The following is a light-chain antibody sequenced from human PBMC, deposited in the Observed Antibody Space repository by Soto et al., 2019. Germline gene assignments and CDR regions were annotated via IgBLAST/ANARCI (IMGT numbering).Light chain of an antibody. Sequence: ETVMTQSPATLSVSPGERATLSCRASQNVGSSLAWYQQKPGQAPRLLMYGASMRATGIPARFSGRGSGTEFTLTVSSLQSEDFAVYYCQQYNKWPFTFGPGTKVDIK. J-gene: IGKJ3*01. CDR3: QQYNKWPFT. CDR1: QNVGSS. V-gene: IGKV3-15*01. CDR2: GAS.